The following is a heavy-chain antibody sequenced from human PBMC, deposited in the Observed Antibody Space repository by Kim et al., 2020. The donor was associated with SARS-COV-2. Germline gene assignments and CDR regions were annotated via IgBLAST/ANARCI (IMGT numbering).Heavy chain of an antibody. CDR3: AKDRNARDSSGLDY. CDR2: IWYDGSNK. J-gene: IGHJ4*02. D-gene: IGHD3-22*01. V-gene: IGHV3-33*06. Sequence: GGSLRLSCAASGFTFSSYGMHWVRQAPGKGLEWVAVIWYDGSNKYYADSVKGRFTISRDNSKNTLYLQMNSLRAEDTAVYYCAKDRNARDSSGLDYWGQGTLVTVSS. CDR1: GFTFSSYG.